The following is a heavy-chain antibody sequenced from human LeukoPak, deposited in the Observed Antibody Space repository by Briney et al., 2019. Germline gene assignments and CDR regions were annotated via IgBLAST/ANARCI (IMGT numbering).Heavy chain of an antibody. Sequence: PGGSLRLSCAASGFTFTDYYMSWIRQDPGKGLEWVSYITNSGTTIYYADSVKGRFTISRDNAKNSLYLQMNSLRAEDTAVYYCARDGHYDILTGYFQDWGQGTLLTVSS. V-gene: IGHV3-11*01. CDR3: ARDGHYDILTGYFQD. J-gene: IGHJ1*01. CDR2: ITNSGTTI. D-gene: IGHD3-9*01. CDR1: GFTFTDYY.